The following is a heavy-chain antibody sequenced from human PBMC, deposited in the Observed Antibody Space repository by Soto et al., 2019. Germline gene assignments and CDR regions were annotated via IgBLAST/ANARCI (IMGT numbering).Heavy chain of an antibody. D-gene: IGHD6-13*01. CDR2: IYYSGST. CDR3: ARDNRGYSSSWGKYNWFDP. Sequence: SETLSLTCTVSGGSVSSGSYYWSWIRQPPGKGLEWIGYIYYSGSTNYNPSLKSRVTISVDTSKNQFSLKLSSVTAADTAVYYCARDNRGYSSSWGKYNWFDPWGQGTLVTVSS. CDR1: GGSVSSGSYY. J-gene: IGHJ5*02. V-gene: IGHV4-61*01.